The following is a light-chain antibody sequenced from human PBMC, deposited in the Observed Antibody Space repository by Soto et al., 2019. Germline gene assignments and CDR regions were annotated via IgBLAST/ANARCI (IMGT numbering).Light chain of an antibody. CDR3: QSYVGDSAYA. CDR1: TYGFETYNQ. CDR2: EGS. J-gene: IGLJ1*01. Sequence: QSVLTQPASMSGSPGQSITISCSGTTYGFETYNQVSWYQQHPGKAPKILIYEGSKRPSGVSNRFSGPKSGNTASLTISGLQAEDDADYFSQSYVGDSAYAFVNGSKLTVL. V-gene: IGLV2-23*01.